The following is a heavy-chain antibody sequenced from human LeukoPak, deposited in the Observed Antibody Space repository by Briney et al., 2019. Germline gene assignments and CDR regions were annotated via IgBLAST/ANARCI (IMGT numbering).Heavy chain of an antibody. CDR3: ASTEMATTPLDY. J-gene: IGHJ4*02. V-gene: IGHV1-3*01. D-gene: IGHD5-24*01. Sequence: FQGRVTITRDTSASTAYMELSSLRSEDTAVYYCASTEMATTPLDYWGQGTLVTVSS.